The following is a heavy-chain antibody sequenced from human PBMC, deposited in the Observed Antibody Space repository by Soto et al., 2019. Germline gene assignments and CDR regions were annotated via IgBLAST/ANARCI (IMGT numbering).Heavy chain of an antibody. J-gene: IGHJ4*02. CDR2: IIPIFGTA. CDR1: GGTFSSYA. CDR3: ARDPSPYCGGDCYYGYFDY. V-gene: IGHV1-69*01. D-gene: IGHD2-21*02. Sequence: QVQLVQSGAEVKKPGSSVKVSCKASGGTFSSYAISWVRQAPGQGLEWMGGIIPIFGTANYAQKFQGRVTITADESTSTAYMELSSLRSEDTAVYYCARDPSPYCGGDCYYGYFDYWGQGTLVTVSS.